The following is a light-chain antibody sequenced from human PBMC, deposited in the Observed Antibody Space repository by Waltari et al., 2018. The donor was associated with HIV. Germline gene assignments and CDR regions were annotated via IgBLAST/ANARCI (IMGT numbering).Light chain of an antibody. CDR1: SSNIGRNT. V-gene: IGLV1-44*01. Sequence: QSVLTQAPSASGTPGQRVIISCSGSSSNIGRNTVSWYQQLPGTAPKLLIFSDHRRPSGIPERCSGSKSGTSASLAISGLQIEDEGDYFCATWDGSLNGVFGGGTKLTVL. CDR3: ATWDGSLNGV. CDR2: SDH. J-gene: IGLJ3*02.